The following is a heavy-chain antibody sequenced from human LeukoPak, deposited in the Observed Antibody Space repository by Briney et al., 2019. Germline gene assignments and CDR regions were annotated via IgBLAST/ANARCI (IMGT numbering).Heavy chain of an antibody. Sequence: GGSLRLSCAASGFTFTSYYIHWVRQAPGQGLEWMGIISPSVGTTTYAQKLEGRVTMTRDTSTTTVYIELRSLRSEDTAVYYCARIGDYGSGSEGFDPWGQGTLVTVSS. CDR2: ISPSVGTT. CDR1: GFTFTSYY. CDR3: ARIGDYGSGSEGFDP. V-gene: IGHV1-46*04. D-gene: IGHD3-10*01. J-gene: IGHJ5*02.